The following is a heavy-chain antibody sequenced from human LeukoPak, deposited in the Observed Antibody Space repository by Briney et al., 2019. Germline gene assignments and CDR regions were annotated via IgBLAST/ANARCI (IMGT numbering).Heavy chain of an antibody. CDR2: ISYDGTNK. D-gene: IGHD4-17*01. Sequence: GRSLRLSCAASGFTFSSYAMHWVRQAPGKWLEWVTVISYDGTNKYYADSVKGRFTISRDNSKNTLYLQMNSLRAEDTAVYYCARENLRAGYYYYGMDVWGQGTTVTVSS. CDR1: GFTFSSYA. J-gene: IGHJ6*02. V-gene: IGHV3-30-3*01. CDR3: ARENLRAGYYYYGMDV.